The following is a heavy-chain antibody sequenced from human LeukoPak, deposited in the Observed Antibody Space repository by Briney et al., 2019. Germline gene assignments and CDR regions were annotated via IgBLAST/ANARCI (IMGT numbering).Heavy chain of an antibody. D-gene: IGHD3-22*01. CDR1: GYSFTKYW. CDR2: IYPGDSDT. V-gene: IGHV5-51*01. J-gene: IGHJ4*02. CDR3: ARYYYDSSGYYKYYFDY. Sequence: GESLKISCKGSGYSFTKYWIGWVRQMPGKGLEWMGIIYPGDSDTRYSPSFQGQVIISADKSISTAYLQWSSLKASDTAMYYCARYYYDSSGYYKYYFDYWGQGTLVTVSS.